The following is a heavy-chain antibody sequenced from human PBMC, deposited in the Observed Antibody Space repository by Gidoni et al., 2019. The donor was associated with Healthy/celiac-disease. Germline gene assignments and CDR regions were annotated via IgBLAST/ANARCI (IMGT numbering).Heavy chain of an antibody. J-gene: IGHJ3*02. CDR2: INPNSGDT. V-gene: IGHV1-2*02. CDR3: ARDDSEYAFDI. CDR1: GYTFTGYY. D-gene: IGHD4-4*01. Sequence: QVQLVQSGAEVKKPGASVKVSCKASGYTFTGYYMHWVRQAPGQGLEWMGWINPNSGDTNYAQKFQGRVTMTRDTSISTAYMELSRLRSDDTAVYYCARDDSEYAFDIWGQGTMVTVSS.